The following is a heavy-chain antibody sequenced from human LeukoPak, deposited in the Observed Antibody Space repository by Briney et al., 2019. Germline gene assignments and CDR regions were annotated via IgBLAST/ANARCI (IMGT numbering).Heavy chain of an antibody. CDR2: ISGSGGST. CDR1: GFTFSSYS. CDR3: ARRAGAYSHPYDY. J-gene: IGHJ4*02. D-gene: IGHD4/OR15-4a*01. V-gene: IGHV3-23*01. Sequence: GGSLRLSCAASGFTFSSYSMNWVRQAPGKGLEWVSAISGSGGSTNYADSVKGRFTISRDNSKNTLYLQMNSLRAEDTAVYYCARRAGAYSHPYDYWGQGTLVTVSS.